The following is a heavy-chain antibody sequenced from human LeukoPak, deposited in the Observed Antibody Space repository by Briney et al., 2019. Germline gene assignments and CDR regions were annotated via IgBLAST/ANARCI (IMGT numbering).Heavy chain of an antibody. CDR2: ISSSSSYI. V-gene: IGHV3-21*06. Sequence: GGSLRLSCAASGFTFSSYSMNWVRQAPGKGLEWVSSISSSSSYIYYADSVKGRFTISRDDAKSSLYLQMNSLRVEDTAVYYCAKEVTYGGAAFDVWGQGTTVTVSS. CDR1: GFTFSSYS. CDR3: AKEVTYGGAAFDV. J-gene: IGHJ3*01. D-gene: IGHD3-10*01.